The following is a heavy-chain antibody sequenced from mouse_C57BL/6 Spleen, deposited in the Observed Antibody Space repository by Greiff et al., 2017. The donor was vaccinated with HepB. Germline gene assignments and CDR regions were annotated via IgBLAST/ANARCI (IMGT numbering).Heavy chain of an antibody. J-gene: IGHJ4*01. CDR1: GYTFTDYY. V-gene: IGHV1-19*01. Sequence: EVQLQESGPVLVKPGASVKMSCKASGYTFTDYYMNWVKQSHGKSLEWIGVINPYNGGTSYNQKFKGKATLTVDKSSSTAYMELNSLTSEDSAVYYCARGDGNYGGYYAMDYWGQGTSVTVSS. D-gene: IGHD2-1*01. CDR2: INPYNGGT. CDR3: ARGDGNYGGYYAMDY.